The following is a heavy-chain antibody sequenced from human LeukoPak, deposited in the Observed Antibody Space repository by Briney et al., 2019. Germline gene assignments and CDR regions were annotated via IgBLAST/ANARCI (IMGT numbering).Heavy chain of an antibody. J-gene: IGHJ4*02. CDR3: AKDKDSGGNSPVDY. CDR2: ISNSGAGT. D-gene: IGHD4-23*01. Sequence: GGSLRLYCAASGFTFSTFAMTWVRQAPGKGLEWVSGISNSGAGTYYVDSVKGRFTISRDNSKNTLYLQMNSLRAEDTAVYYCAKDKDSGGNSPVDYWGQGTLVTVSS. CDR1: GFTFSTFA. V-gene: IGHV3-23*01.